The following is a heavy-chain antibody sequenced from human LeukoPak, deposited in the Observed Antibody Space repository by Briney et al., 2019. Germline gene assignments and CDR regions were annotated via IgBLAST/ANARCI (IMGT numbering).Heavy chain of an antibody. CDR1: GGSISSGDYY. J-gene: IGHJ3*02. CDR2: IYYSGST. V-gene: IGHV4-30-4*08. CDR3: ARVARKYYDFWSGYHTGDAFDI. D-gene: IGHD3-3*01. Sequence: SETLSLTCTVSGGSISSGDYYWSWIRQPPGKGLEWIGYIYYSGSTYYNPSLKSRVTISVDTSKNQFSLKLSSVTAADTAVYYCARVARKYYDFWSGYHTGDAFDIWGQGTMVTVSS.